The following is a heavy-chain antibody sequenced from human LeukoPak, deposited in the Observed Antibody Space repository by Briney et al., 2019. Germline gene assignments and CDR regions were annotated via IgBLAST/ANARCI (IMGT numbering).Heavy chain of an antibody. CDR1: RFSFSNYG. D-gene: IGHD1-26*01. J-gene: IGHJ4*02. CDR3: VKDLTDGSYYAFDY. Sequence: GRSLRLSCAASRFSFSNYGMHWVRQAPGKGLDWVAVISYDGNNKYYADSVKGRFTISRDNSKNTLYLQMNSLRAEDMAVYYCVKDLTDGSYYAFDYWGQGTLVTVSS. CDR2: ISYDGNNK. V-gene: IGHV3-30*18.